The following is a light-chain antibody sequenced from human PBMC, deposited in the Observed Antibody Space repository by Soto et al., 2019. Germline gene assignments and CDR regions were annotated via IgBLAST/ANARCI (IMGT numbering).Light chain of an antibody. CDR3: SSYASRLTPVV. CDR2: EVG. J-gene: IGLJ7*01. V-gene: IGLV1-40*01. Sequence: QSVLTQPPSVSGAPGQRVTISCTGSSSNIGAHYDVHWYQQLPGTAPKLLISEVGSRPLGTSDRFTGSKFGNTASLTISGLQPEDEADYYCSSYASRLTPVVFGGGTQLTVL. CDR1: SSNIGAHYD.